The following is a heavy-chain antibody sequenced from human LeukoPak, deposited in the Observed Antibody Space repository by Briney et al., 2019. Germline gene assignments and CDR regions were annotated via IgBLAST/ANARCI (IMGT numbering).Heavy chain of an antibody. CDR2: ISGSGGST. CDR1: GFTFSSYS. D-gene: IGHD1-7*01. CDR3: AKAGSRELRIDY. Sequence: GGSLRLSCAASGFTFSSYSMNWVRQAPGKGLEWVSAISGSGGSTYYADSVKGRFTISRDNSKNTLYLQMNSLRAEDTAVYYCAKAGSRELRIDYWGQGTLVTVYS. J-gene: IGHJ4*02. V-gene: IGHV3-23*01.